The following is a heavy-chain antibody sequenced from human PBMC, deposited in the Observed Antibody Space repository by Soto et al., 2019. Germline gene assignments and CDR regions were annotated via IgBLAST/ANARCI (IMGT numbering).Heavy chain of an antibody. V-gene: IGHV3-21*01. J-gene: IGHJ4*02. CDR3: AREKGSYYYDSSGCFDY. CDR1: GFTFSSYS. D-gene: IGHD3-22*01. CDR2: ISSSSSYI. Sequence: GGSLRLSCAASGFTFSSYSMNWVRQAPGKVLEWVSSISSSSSYIYYADSVKGRFTISRDNAKNSLYLQMNSLRAEDTAVYYCAREKGSYYYDSSGCFDYWGQGXLVTVYS.